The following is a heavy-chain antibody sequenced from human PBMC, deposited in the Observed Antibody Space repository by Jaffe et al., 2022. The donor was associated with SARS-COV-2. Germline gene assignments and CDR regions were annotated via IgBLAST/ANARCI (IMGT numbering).Heavy chain of an antibody. D-gene: IGHD5-18*01. CDR1: GFTFDDYA. CDR3: AKSVQRYYYGMDV. J-gene: IGHJ6*02. Sequence: EVQLVESGGGLVQPGRSLRLSCAASGFTFDDYAMHWVRQAPGKGLEWVSGISWNSGSIGYADSVKGRFTISRDNAKNSLYLQMNSLRAEDTALYYCAKSVQRYYYGMDVWGQGTTVTVSS. CDR2: ISWNSGSI. V-gene: IGHV3-9*01.